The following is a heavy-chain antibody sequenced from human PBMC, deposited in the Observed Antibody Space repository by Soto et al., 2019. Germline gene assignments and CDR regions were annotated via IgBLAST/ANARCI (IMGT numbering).Heavy chain of an antibody. CDR3: AKENLYSSGRNWFDP. CDR1: GFTFNSYA. CDR2: ISGSGGST. V-gene: IGHV3-23*01. D-gene: IGHD6-19*01. J-gene: IGHJ5*02. Sequence: PGGSLSLSCAASGFTFNSYAMSWVRQAPGKGLEWVSAISGSGGSTYYADSVKGRFTISRDNSKNTLYLQMNSLRAEDTAVYYCAKENLYSSGRNWFDPWGQGTLVTVSS.